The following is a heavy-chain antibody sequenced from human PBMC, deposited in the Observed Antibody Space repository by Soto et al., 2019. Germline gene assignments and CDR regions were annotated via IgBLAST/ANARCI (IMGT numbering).Heavy chain of an antibody. D-gene: IGHD1-7*01. Sequence: QVQLVQSGAEVKKPGASVKVSCKASGYTFTSYDINWVRQATGQGLEWMGWMNPNSGNTGYAQKFQGRVTMTRNTSISTAYMELSGLRSEDTAVYYCARERTGTTSNWFDPWGQGTLVTVSS. CDR1: GYTFTSYD. CDR2: MNPNSGNT. J-gene: IGHJ5*02. CDR3: ARERTGTTSNWFDP. V-gene: IGHV1-8*01.